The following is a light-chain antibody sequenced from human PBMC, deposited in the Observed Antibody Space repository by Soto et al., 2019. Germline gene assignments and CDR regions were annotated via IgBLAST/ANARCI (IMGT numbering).Light chain of an antibody. J-gene: IGKJ2*01. Sequence: DIQMTQSPNSLSASVGDRVTITCRASQSIVTYLNWYQQKPGKAPNLLVYAASSLQSGVPSRFSGSGSGTDFTLTISTLRPEDFATYYCQQTHSPPYSIGQGTKLEI. CDR2: AAS. CDR3: QQTHSPPYS. V-gene: IGKV1-39*01. CDR1: QSIVTY.